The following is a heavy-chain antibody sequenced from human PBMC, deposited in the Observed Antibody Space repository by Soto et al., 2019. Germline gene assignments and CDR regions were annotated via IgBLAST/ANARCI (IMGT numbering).Heavy chain of an antibody. CDR2: IKSKTDGGTT. J-gene: IGHJ6*02. Sequence: EVQLVESGGGLVKPGGSLRLSCAASGFTFSNAWMNWVRQAPGKXXXXXXXIKSKTDGGTTDYAAPVKGRFTISRDDSKNTLYLQMNSLKTEDTAVYYCTTDSMCSGGSCYSPNYYGMDVWGQGTTVTVSS. CDR3: TTDSMCSGGSCYSPNYYGMDV. CDR1: GFTFSNAW. V-gene: IGHV3-15*07. D-gene: IGHD2-15*01.